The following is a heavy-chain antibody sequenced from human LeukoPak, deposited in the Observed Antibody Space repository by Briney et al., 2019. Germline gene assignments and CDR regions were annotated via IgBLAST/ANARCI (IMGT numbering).Heavy chain of an antibody. J-gene: IGHJ3*02. CDR3: ARFSDRYCSGGSCYSGSHDAFDI. Sequence: PSQTLSLTCTVSGGSISNGGYYWSWIRQHPGKGLEWIGYIYYSGSTYYNPSLKSRVTISVDTSKNQFSLRLSSVTAADTAVYYCARFSDRYCSGGSCYSGSHDAFDIWGQGTMVTVSS. CDR2: IYYSGST. D-gene: IGHD2-15*01. CDR1: GGSISNGGYY. V-gene: IGHV4-31*03.